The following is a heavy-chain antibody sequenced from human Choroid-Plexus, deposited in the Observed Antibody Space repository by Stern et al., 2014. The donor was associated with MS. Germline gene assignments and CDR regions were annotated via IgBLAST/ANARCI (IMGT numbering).Heavy chain of an antibody. CDR2: VSYDGSNK. CDR3: AKDRHYLTYFFDH. J-gene: IGHJ5*02. V-gene: IGHV3-30*18. Sequence: VQLVESGGGVVQPGRPLRLSCVASGFTFAGCAMLWVRQAPGKGLEWVAGVSYDGSNKYYADSVKGRFTISRDNSQNTLYMQMSSLRPEDTAVYYCAKDRHYLTYFFDHWGQGSLVTVSS. D-gene: IGHD2/OR15-2a*01. CDR1: GFTFAGCA.